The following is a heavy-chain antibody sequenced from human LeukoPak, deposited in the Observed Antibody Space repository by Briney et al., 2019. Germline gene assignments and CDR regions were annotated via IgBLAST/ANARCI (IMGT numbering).Heavy chain of an antibody. CDR2: INPSGGST. J-gene: IGHJ4*02. V-gene: IGHV1-46*01. CDR3: ARDAGFGYFDSSGYYSGALDY. D-gene: IGHD3-22*01. CDR1: GYTFTSSY. Sequence: ASVKVSCKASGYTFTSSYIHWVRQAPGQGLEWMGIINPSGGSTIYAQKFQGRVTMTRDTSTNTVYMELSSLRSEDTAVYYCARDAGFGYFDSSGYYSGALDYWGQGTLVTVSS.